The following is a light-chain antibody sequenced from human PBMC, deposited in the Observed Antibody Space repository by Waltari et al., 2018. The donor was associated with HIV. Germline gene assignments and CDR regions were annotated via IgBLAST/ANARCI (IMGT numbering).Light chain of an antibody. J-gene: IGLJ2*01. Sequence: QSVLTQPPSVSGAPGQRVTISFTGSSSNIGAGYDVHWYQQLPGTAPKLLIQGNSNRPAGVPDRFSGSKSGTSASLAITGLQAEDEADYYCQSYDSSLSGSVVFGGGTKLTVL. CDR1: SSNIGAGYD. V-gene: IGLV1-40*01. CDR3: QSYDSSLSGSVV. CDR2: GNS.